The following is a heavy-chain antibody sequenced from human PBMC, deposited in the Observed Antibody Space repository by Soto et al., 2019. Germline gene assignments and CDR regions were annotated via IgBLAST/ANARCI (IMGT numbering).Heavy chain of an antibody. CDR3: AKPVAGPYYYYGMDV. V-gene: IGHV1-69*02. Sequence: ASVKVSCKASGGTFSSYTISWVRQAPGQGLEWMGRIIPILGIANYAQKFQGRVAITADKSTSTAYMELSSLRSEDTAVYYCAKPVAGPYYYYGMDVWGQGTTVTVS. J-gene: IGHJ6*02. D-gene: IGHD6-19*01. CDR1: GGTFSSYT. CDR2: IIPILGIA.